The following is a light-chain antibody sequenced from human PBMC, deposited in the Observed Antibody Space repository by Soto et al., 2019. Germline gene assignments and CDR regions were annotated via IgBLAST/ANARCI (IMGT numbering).Light chain of an antibody. CDR1: QSVSSS. Sequence: FVVTQSPDTLSLSPGETATLSCRASQSVSSSVAWYQHKPGQSPRLVVYSGYKRSPGIPARFSGSGSGTDFTLTISRLESDDFAIYYCQQRYSWLRVFGPGTKVDIK. CDR3: QQRYSWLRV. CDR2: SGY. J-gene: IGKJ1*01. V-gene: IGKV3-11*01.